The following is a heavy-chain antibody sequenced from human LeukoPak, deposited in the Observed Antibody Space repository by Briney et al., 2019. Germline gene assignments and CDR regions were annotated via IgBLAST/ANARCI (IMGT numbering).Heavy chain of an antibody. CDR1: GFTFSTYA. V-gene: IGHV3-23*01. J-gene: IGHJ4*02. Sequence: GGSLRLSCAASGFTFSTYAMSWVRQAPGKALEWVSSIGGSGGSTYYADSVKGRFTISRDNSENTLYLQMNNLGADDTALDYCANGNVGWNTDFVYWGERT. CDR2: IGGSGGST. D-gene: IGHD1/OR15-1a*01. CDR3: ANGNVGWNTDFVY.